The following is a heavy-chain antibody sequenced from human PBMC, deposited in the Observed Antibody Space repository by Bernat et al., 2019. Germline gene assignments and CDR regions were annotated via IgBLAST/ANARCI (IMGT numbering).Heavy chain of an antibody. CDR2: IYYSGST. Sequence: QMQLEESGPGLVKPSETLSLNCSVSGGSISISTYYWGWIRQPPGEGLEWIGTIYYSGSTYYNPSLKSRVTISVDTSKNQISLKLNSVTAADTAVYYCARQDLIHFDFWGQGILVTVSS. D-gene: IGHD2-8*01. J-gene: IGHJ4*02. CDR1: GGSISISTYY. V-gene: IGHV4-39*01. CDR3: ARQDLIHFDF.